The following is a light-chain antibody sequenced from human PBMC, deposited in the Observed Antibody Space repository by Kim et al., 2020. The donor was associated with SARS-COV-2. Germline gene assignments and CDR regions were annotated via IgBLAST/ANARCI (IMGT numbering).Light chain of an antibody. CDR2: DGT. CDR3: PSYAGRYTLV. V-gene: IGLV2-11*01. J-gene: IGLJ3*02. Sequence: VTISCGGTHSDSGAYDYVSLYQQRRRKAPKLIIFDGTARPSGVPTRFSGSKCGKTASLTSSGLQAEDEADYYCPSYAGRYTLVFGGGTQLTVL. CDR1: HSDSGAYDY.